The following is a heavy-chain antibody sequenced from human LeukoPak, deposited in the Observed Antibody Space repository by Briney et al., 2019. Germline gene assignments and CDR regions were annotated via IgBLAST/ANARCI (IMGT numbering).Heavy chain of an antibody. V-gene: IGHV3-30-3*01. CDR3: ATAMGPYYYYGMDV. Sequence: GGSLRLSCAASGFTFSSYAMHWVRQAPGKGLEWVAVISYDGSNKYYADSVKGRFTISRDNSKNTLYLQMNSLRAEDTAVYYCATAMGPYYYYGMDVWGQGTTVTVSS. CDR1: GFTFSSYA. CDR2: ISYDGSNK. D-gene: IGHD3-10*01. J-gene: IGHJ6*02.